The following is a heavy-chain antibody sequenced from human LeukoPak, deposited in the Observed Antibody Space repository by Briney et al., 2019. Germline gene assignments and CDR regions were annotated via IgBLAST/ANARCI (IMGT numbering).Heavy chain of an antibody. CDR1: VYLHYLLA. J-gene: IGHJ4*02. CDR3: AKDSGPYTSGYYGH. Sequence: SGGSLRLSCAPSVYLHYLLAASWLRHAPGKRLEWVSAISGGGGTTYYADSVKGRFTISRDNSKNTLFLQMNSLRAEDTAVYYCAKDSGPYTSGYYGHWGQGTLVTVSS. CDR2: ISGGGGTT. D-gene: IGHD3-22*01. V-gene: IGHV3-23*01.